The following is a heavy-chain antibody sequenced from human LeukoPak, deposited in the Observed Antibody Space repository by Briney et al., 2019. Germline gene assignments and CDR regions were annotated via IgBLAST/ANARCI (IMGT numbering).Heavy chain of an antibody. D-gene: IGHD2-15*01. J-gene: IGHJ4*02. CDR3: ARMDLGYCSGGSCPRHFDY. V-gene: IGHV3-7*01. CDR1: GFTFSSYW. CDR2: IKQDGSEK. Sequence: GGSLRLSCAASGFTFSSYWMSWVRQAPGKGLEWVANIKQDGSEKYYVDSVKGRFTISRDNAKNSLYLQMNSLRAEDTAVYYCARMDLGYCSGGSCPRHFDYWGQGTLVTVSS.